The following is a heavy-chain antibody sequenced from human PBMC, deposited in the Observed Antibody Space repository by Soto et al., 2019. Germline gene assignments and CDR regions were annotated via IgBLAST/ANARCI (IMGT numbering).Heavy chain of an antibody. D-gene: IGHD2-15*01. CDR2: INSDGSST. V-gene: IGHV3-74*01. Sequence: GGSLRLSCAASGFTFSSYWMHWVRQAPGKGLVWVSRINSDGSSTSYADSVKGRFTISRDNAKNTLYLQMNSLRAEDTAVYYCARDEVAAPTNPTYYYYYYMDVWGKGTTVTVSS. J-gene: IGHJ6*03. CDR3: ARDEVAAPTNPTYYYYYYMDV. CDR1: GFTFSSYW.